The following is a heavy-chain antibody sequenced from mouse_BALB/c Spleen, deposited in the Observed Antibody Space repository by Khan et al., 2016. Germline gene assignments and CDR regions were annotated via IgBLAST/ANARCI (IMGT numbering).Heavy chain of an antibody. D-gene: IGHD1-2*01. V-gene: IGHV1S137*01. CDR3: ATRRITTAEMDY. CDR2: ISSYNGNT. Sequence: QVQLQQSGPEVVRPGVSVKISCKGSGYTFTDYAMHWVKQGHAKSLEWIGIISSYNGNTNYNQKFKGKATMTVDKSSSTAYMELARLTSEDSAIXYGATRRITTAEMDYWGQGTSVTVSS. CDR1: GYTFTDYA. J-gene: IGHJ4*01.